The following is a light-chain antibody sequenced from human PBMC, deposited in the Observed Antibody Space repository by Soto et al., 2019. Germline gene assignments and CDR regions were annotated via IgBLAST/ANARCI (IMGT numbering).Light chain of an antibody. J-gene: IGLJ1*01. V-gene: IGLV4-69*01. CDR2: LNSDGSH. CDR1: SGHSSYA. Sequence: QPVLTQSPSASASLGASVKLTCTLSSGHSSYAIAWHQQQPEKGPRYLMKLNSDGSHSKGDGIPDRFSGSSSGAERYLTISSLQSEDEAAYYCQTWGTGIHYVFGTGTKVTVL. CDR3: QTWGTGIHYV.